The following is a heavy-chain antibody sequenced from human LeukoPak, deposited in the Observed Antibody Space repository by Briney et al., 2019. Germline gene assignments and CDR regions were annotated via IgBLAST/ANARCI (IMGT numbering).Heavy chain of an antibody. V-gene: IGHV3-53*01. CDR1: GFTVSSNY. J-gene: IGHJ4*02. CDR2: IYGGGST. Sequence: GGSLRLSCAASGFTVSSNYMSWVRHAPGKGLEWVSVIYGGGSTYYADSVKGRFTISRDNSKNTLYLQMNSLRAEDTAVYYCARGGPRDGYNSNWGQGTLVTVSS. CDR3: ARGGPRDGYNSN. D-gene: IGHD5-24*01.